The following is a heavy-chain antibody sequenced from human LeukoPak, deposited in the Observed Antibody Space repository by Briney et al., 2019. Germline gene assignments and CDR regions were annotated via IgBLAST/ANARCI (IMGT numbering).Heavy chain of an antibody. D-gene: IGHD5-18*01. CDR1: GYTFTSYY. CDR3: ARDIGNTAMVGGRGY. V-gene: IGHV1-46*01. Sequence: ASVKVSCKASGYTFTSYYMHWVRQAPGQGLEWMGIINPSGGSTSYAQKFQGRVTMTRDTSTSTVYMELSSLRSEDTAVYYCARDIGNTAMVGGRGYWGQGTLVTVSS. CDR2: INPSGGST. J-gene: IGHJ4*02.